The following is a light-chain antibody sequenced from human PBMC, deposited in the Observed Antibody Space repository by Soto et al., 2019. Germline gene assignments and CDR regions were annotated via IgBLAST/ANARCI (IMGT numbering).Light chain of an antibody. Sequence: QSVLTQPASVSESPGQSITISRTGTSSDVGGYNYVSWYQQHPGRAPKLMIYEVSDRPSGVSNRFSGSKSGNTASLTISGLQAEDEADYYCSSYTSSKTWVFGGGTKLTVL. J-gene: IGLJ3*02. CDR1: SSDVGGYNY. CDR2: EVS. V-gene: IGLV2-14*01. CDR3: SSYTSSKTWV.